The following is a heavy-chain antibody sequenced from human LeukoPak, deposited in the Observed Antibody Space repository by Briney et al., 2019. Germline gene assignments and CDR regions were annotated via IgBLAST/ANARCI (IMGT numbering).Heavy chain of an antibody. CDR1: GFTFSRFW. J-gene: IGHJ4*02. CDR2: IKQDGSEK. Sequence: PGGSLRLSCAASGFTFSRFWMTWIRQAPGKGLEWVANIKQDGSEKYYVDSVKGRFTISRDNAKNSLYLQMNSLRAEDTAVYYCARDFEFGSAAGTPNWGQGTLVTVSS. CDR3: ARDFEFGSAAGTPN. D-gene: IGHD6-13*01. V-gene: IGHV3-7*01.